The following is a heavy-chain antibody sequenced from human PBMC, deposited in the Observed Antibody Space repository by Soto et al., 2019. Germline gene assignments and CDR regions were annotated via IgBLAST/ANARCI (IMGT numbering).Heavy chain of an antibody. CDR1: GGTFSSYA. D-gene: IGHD6-13*01. CDR3: ARERSSSPLVPPYFDY. V-gene: IGHV1-69*13. Sequence: SVKVSCKASGGTFSSYAISWVRQAPGQGLEWMGGIIPIFGTANYAQKFQGRVTITADESTSTAYMELSSLRSEDTAVYYCARERSSSPLVPPYFDYWGQGTLVTVSS. CDR2: IIPIFGTA. J-gene: IGHJ4*02.